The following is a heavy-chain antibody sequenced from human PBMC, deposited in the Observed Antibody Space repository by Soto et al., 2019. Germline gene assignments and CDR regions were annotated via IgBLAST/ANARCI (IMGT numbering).Heavy chain of an antibody. V-gene: IGHV3-73*01. CDR1: GNTFRGPR. Sequence: PGGYLQLSCAVPGNTFRGPRMYRVRHASGKGLEWVGRIRSKAYSYATAYGASLKGRFSIFRDDTKNTAYLRITRLKSEATAVYFCRTSSRAETRDLYLRGHRTMVIVS. CDR3: RTSSRAETRDLYL. CDR2: IRSKAYSYAT. D-gene: IGHD2-2*01. J-gene: IGHJ2*01.